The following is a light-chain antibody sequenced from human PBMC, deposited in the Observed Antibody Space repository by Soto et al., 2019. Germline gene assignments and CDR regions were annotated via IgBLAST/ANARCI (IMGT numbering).Light chain of an antibody. CDR3: QQRSNWPPIT. CDR2: DAS. V-gene: IGKV3-11*01. J-gene: IGKJ5*01. CDR1: QSVSSN. Sequence: EIVLTQSPGTLSLSPGERATLSCRASQSVSSNLAWYQQKPGQAPRLLIYDASNRATGIPARFSGSGSGTDFTLTISSLEPEDFAVYYCQQRSNWPPITLGQGTRLEIK.